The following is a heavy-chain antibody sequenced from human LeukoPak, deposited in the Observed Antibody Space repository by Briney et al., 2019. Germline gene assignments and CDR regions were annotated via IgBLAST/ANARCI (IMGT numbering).Heavy chain of an antibody. CDR2: ISYDGSNK. CDR1: GFTFSSYG. Sequence: GRSLRLSCAASGFTFSSYGMHWVRQAPGKGLEWVAVISYDGSNKYYADSVKGRFTISRDNSKNTLHLQMNSLRAEDTAVYYCAKDRIAARGWFDPWGQGTLVTVSS. CDR3: AKDRIAARGWFDP. J-gene: IGHJ5*02. D-gene: IGHD6-6*01. V-gene: IGHV3-30*18.